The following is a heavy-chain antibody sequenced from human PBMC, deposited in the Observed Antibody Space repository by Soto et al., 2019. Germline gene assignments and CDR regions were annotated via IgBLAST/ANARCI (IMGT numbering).Heavy chain of an antibody. Sequence: QVTLKESGPVLVKPTETLTLTCTVSGFSLSNARMGVSWIRQPPGKALEWLAHIFSNDEKSYSTSLKSRLTTSKDTSKSQVVLTMTNMYPVDTATYYCARTPSAWIQLWSPYYFDYWGQGTLVTVSS. V-gene: IGHV2-26*01. CDR1: GFSLSNARMG. J-gene: IGHJ4*02. CDR3: ARTPSAWIQLWSPYYFDY. D-gene: IGHD5-18*01. CDR2: IFSNDEK.